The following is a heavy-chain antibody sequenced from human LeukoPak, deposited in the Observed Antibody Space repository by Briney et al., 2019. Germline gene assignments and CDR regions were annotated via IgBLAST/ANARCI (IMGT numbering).Heavy chain of an antibody. V-gene: IGHV4-61*01. CDR1: GGSVSSGSYY. D-gene: IGHD6-6*01. CDR3: AREFSGTSIAARVFDS. Sequence: SETLSLTCTVSGGSVSSGSYYWSWIRRPPGKGLEWIGYIYYSGSTNYNPSLKSRVTMSIDTSKNQFSLKLSSVTAADTAMYYCAREFSGTSIAARVFDSWGKGTLVTVSS. J-gene: IGHJ4*02. CDR2: IYYSGST.